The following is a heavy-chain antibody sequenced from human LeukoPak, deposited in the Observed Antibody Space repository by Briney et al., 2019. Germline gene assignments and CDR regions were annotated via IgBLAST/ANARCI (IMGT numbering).Heavy chain of an antibody. V-gene: IGHV3-30*02. CDR3: AKDLSGYGPYWYFDL. J-gene: IGHJ2*01. Sequence: PGGSLRLSCAASGFTFSSYGIHWVRQAPGKGLEWVTFIRYDGSKKYYADSVKGRFTISRDNSKNTLYLQMNNLRAEDSAVYYCAKDLSGYGPYWYFDLWGRGTLVTVSS. D-gene: IGHD6-25*01. CDR2: IRYDGSKK. CDR1: GFTFSSYG.